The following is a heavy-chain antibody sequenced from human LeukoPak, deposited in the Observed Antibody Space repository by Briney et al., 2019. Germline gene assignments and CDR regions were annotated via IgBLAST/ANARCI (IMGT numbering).Heavy chain of an antibody. D-gene: IGHD3-10*01. Sequence: SVKVSCKASGGTFSSYAISWVRQAPGQGLEWMGRIIPILGIANYAQKFQGRVTITADKSTSTAYMELSSLRSEDTAVYYCARVWGVITGDAFDIWGQGTMVTVSS. CDR1: GGTFSSYA. CDR3: ARVWGVITGDAFDI. CDR2: IIPILGIA. V-gene: IGHV1-69*04. J-gene: IGHJ3*02.